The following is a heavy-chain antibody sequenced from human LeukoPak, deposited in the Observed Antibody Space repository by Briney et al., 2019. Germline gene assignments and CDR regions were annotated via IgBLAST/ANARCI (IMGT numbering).Heavy chain of an antibody. CDR2: INHSGST. J-gene: IGHJ4*02. V-gene: IGHV4-34*01. D-gene: IGHD6-19*01. CDR1: GGSFSGYY. CDR3: ARTPRRVAVAGTGTFDY. Sequence: SETLSLTCAVYGGSFSGYYWSWIRQPPGKGLEWIGEINHSGSTNYNPSLKSRVTISIDTSKNQFSLKLSSVTAADTAVYYCARTPRRVAVAGTGTFDYWGQGTLVTVSS.